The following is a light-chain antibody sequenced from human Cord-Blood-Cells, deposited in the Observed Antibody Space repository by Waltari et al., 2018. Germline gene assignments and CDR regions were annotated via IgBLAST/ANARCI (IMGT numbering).Light chain of an antibody. Sequence: SYELTHPPSVSVSPGQTASITCSGDNLGDKYACWYQQKPGQSPVLVIYQDSKRPSGIPERFSASNAGNTATLTISGPQAMDEADYYCQAWDSSNWVFGGGTKLTVL. V-gene: IGLV3-1*01. CDR1: NLGDKY. CDR2: QDS. CDR3: QAWDSSNWV. J-gene: IGLJ3*02.